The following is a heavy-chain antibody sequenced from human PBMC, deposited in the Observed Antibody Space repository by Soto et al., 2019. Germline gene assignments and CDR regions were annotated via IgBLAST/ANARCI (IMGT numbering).Heavy chain of an antibody. Sequence: PSVTLPLTCTVSRGSVSSGSFYWCWFRQHPRPGLEWIGYIYYSGSTKYNPSLRSRVTVSVDTSKYQFSLKLTSVTAADTAVYYCARSGSGSGWLGGQGTLVTVSS. CDR3: ARSGSGSGWL. D-gene: IGHD6-19*01. J-gene: IGHJ4*02. V-gene: IGHV4-61*01. CDR2: IYYSGST. CDR1: RGSVSSGSFY.